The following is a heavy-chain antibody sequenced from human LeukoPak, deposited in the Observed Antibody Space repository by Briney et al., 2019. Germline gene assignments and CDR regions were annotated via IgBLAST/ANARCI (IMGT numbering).Heavy chain of an antibody. CDR1: GFTFSSYS. V-gene: IGHV3-21*01. CDR2: ISSSSSYI. CDR3: ARVGLYYDNWFGR. D-gene: IGHD3-3*01. Sequence: GGSLRLSCAASGFTFSSYSMNWVRQAPGKGLEWVSSISSSSSYIYYADSVKGRFTISRDNAKNSLYLQMNSLRAEDTAVYYCARVGLYYDNWFGRWGQGTLVTVSS. J-gene: IGHJ5*02.